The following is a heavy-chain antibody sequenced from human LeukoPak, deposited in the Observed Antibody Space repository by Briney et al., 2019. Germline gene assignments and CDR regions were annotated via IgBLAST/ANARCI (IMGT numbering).Heavy chain of an antibody. CDR1: GGSFSSYA. J-gene: IGHJ4*02. CDR3: ARGYSSGWGEGFDY. V-gene: IGHV1-69*04. CDR2: IIHILGIG. D-gene: IGHD6-19*01. Sequence: GASVTVSCKHSGGSFSSYAISWVRPAPAPGLGWMGRIIHILGIGNYAQKLQGRVTITADRSNGTAYMELSSLSCEHTAVYYCARGYSSGWGEGFDYWGQRTLVTVSS.